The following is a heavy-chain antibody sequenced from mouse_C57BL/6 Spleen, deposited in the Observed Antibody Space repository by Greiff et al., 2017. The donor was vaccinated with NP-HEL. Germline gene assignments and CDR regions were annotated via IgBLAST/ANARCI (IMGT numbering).Heavy chain of an antibody. Sequence: QVQLQQSGPGLVAPSQCLSITCTVSGFSLTSYGVHWVRQPPGKGLEWLVVIWSDGSTTYNSALKSRLSISKNNSKSQVFLKMNRLQTDDTAMYYCARHDSSGYLYAMDYWGQGTSVTVSS. CDR3: ARHDSSGYLYAMDY. V-gene: IGHV2-6-1*01. CDR2: IWSDGST. CDR1: GFSLTSYG. D-gene: IGHD3-2*02. J-gene: IGHJ4*01.